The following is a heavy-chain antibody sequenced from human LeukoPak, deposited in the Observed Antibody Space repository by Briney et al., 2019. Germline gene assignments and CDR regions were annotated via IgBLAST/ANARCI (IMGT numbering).Heavy chain of an antibody. J-gene: IGHJ4*02. V-gene: IGHV3-66*04. CDR2: IYSGGST. Sequence: GSLRLSCAASGFTVSSNYMSWVRQAPGKGLEWVSVIYSGGSTYYADSVKGRFTISRDNSKNTLYLQMNSLRAEDTAVYYCARRDPYYYDSSGYYPFDYWGQGTLVTVSS. CDR1: GFTVSSNY. CDR3: ARRDPYYYDSSGYYPFDY. D-gene: IGHD3-22*01.